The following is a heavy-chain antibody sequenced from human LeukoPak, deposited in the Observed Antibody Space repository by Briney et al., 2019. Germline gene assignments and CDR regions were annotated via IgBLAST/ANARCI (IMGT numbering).Heavy chain of an antibody. D-gene: IGHD6-19*01. CDR3: SRVAGWHWFDP. CDR1: GFTFSSYD. Sequence: GGSLRLSCAASGFTFSSYDMTWVRQAPGRGLEWVSSIRPSGDNTYYGDSVKGRFTISRDNSKNAVYLQMNNMRVDDTAVYYCSRVAGWHWFDPWGQGTLVTVSS. V-gene: IGHV3-23*01. CDR2: IRPSGDNT. J-gene: IGHJ5*02.